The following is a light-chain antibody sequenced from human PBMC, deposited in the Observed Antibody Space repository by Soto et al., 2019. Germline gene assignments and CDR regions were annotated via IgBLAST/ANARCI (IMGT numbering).Light chain of an antibody. V-gene: IGKV1-5*01. CDR2: DAS. CDR3: QQYTSSPLT. Sequence: GDRVTITCRASQSISSWLAWYQQKPGKAPKILIYDASSLESGFQSRYSGSGSGTEFTLTISSLQPDDFATYYCQQYTSSPLTFGQETRLEIK. CDR1: QSISSW. J-gene: IGKJ5*01.